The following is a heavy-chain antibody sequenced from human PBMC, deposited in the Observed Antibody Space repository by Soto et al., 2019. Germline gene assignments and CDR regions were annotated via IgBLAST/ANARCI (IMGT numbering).Heavy chain of an antibody. D-gene: IGHD6-13*01. CDR1: DGSISSSRCY. J-gene: IGHJ5*02. V-gene: IGHV4-39*01. Sequence: LQLQESGPGLVKPSETLSLTCTVSDGSISSSRCYWGWIRKPPGKGLEWIGSIYYSGSTYYNPSLKSRVTISVDMSKNQFSLKLSSVTAADTAVYYCARIRQPVQGWFDPWGQGTLVTVSS. CDR2: IYYSGST. CDR3: ARIRQPVQGWFDP.